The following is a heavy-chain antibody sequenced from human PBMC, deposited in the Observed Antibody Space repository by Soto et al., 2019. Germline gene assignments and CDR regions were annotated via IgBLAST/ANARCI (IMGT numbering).Heavy chain of an antibody. CDR1: GFTFSDYY. CDR2: ISTSGGTI. D-gene: IGHD2-15*01. Sequence: PGGSLRLSCAASGFTFSDYYITWIRQAPGKGLEWVSYISTSGGTIYYADSMKGRFTISRDNAKNSLYLQMNSLRAEDTAVYYCARSARVNRYCSGGSCRDAFDIWGQGTMVTVSS. J-gene: IGHJ3*02. V-gene: IGHV3-11*01. CDR3: ARSARVNRYCSGGSCRDAFDI.